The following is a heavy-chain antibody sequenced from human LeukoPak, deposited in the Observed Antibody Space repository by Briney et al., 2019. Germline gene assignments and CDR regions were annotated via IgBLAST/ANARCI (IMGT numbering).Heavy chain of an antibody. J-gene: IGHJ5*02. CDR2: INPNSGGT. CDR1: GYTFTGYY. CDR3: AAERKVAAPFDP. D-gene: IGHD2-15*01. Sequence: ASVKVSCKASGYTFTGYYMHWVRQAPGQGLEWMGWINPNSGGTNYAQKFQGRVTITRDMSTSTAYMELSSLRSEDTAVYYCAAERKVAAPFDPWGQGTLVTVSS. V-gene: IGHV1-2*02.